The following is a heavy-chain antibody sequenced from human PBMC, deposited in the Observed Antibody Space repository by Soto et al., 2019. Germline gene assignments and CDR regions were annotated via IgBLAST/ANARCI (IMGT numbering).Heavy chain of an antibody. CDR3: ARDHITMVRGITYYYYYYGMDV. J-gene: IGHJ6*02. Sequence: ASVRVSCKXSGGTCSSYAISWVRQAPGQGLEWMGGIIPIFGTANYAQKFQGRVTITADESTSTAYMELSSLRSEDTAVYYCARDHITMVRGITYYYYYYGMDVWGQGTTVTVSS. CDR2: IIPIFGTA. D-gene: IGHD3-10*01. V-gene: IGHV1-69*13. CDR1: GGTCSSYA.